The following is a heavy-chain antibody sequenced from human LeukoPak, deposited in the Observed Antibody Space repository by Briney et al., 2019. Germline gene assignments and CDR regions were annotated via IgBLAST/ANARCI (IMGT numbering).Heavy chain of an antibody. V-gene: IGHV1-69*04. CDR3: ARSTVTTSGWFDP. CDR2: IIPIFGIA. CDR1: GGTFSSYA. D-gene: IGHD4-17*01. Sequence: GASVKVSCKASGGTFSSYAISWVRQASGQGLEWMGRIIPIFGIANYAQKFQGRVTITADKSTSTAYMELSSLRSEDTAVYYCARSTVTTSGWFDPWGQGTLVTVSS. J-gene: IGHJ5*02.